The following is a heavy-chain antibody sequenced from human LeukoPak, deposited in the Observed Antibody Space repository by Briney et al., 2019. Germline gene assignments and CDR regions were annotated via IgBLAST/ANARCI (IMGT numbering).Heavy chain of an antibody. V-gene: IGHV3-48*03. CDR1: GFTLSSYE. J-gene: IGHJ4*02. D-gene: IGHD6-6*01. CDR2: ISSDGSSI. CDR3: ARETLAARMFDY. Sequence: GGSLRLSCAASGFTLSSYEINWVLQAPGKGLEWISYISSDGSSIFYADTVKGRCTISRDNAKNSLYLQMKSLRAEDTAVYYCARETLAARMFDYWGQGALVTVSS.